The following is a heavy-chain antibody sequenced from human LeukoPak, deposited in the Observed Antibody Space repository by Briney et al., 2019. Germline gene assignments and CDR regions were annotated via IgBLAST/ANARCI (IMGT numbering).Heavy chain of an antibody. Sequence: SVKVSCKASGGTFSSYAIGWVRQAPGQGLEWMGGIIPTFGTANYAQKFQGRVTITADESTSTAYMELSSLRSEDTAVYYCARAIPLGYCSSISCPLNWFDPWGQGTLVTVSS. CDR2: IIPTFGTA. J-gene: IGHJ5*02. CDR1: GGTFSSYA. V-gene: IGHV1-69*01. CDR3: ARAIPLGYCSSISCPLNWFDP. D-gene: IGHD2-2*01.